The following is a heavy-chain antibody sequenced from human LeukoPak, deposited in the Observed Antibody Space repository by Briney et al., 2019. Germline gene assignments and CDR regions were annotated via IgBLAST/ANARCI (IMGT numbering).Heavy chain of an antibody. J-gene: IGHJ3*02. CDR2: ISAYNGNT. CDR1: GYTFTSYG. Sequence: ASVKVSRKASGYTFTSYGISWVRQAPGQGLEWMGWISAYNGNTNYAQKLQGRVTMTTDTSTSTAYIELRSLRSDDTAVYCCARDFRVIAAAGRCAFDIWGQGTMVTVSS. CDR3: ARDFRVIAAAGRCAFDI. D-gene: IGHD6-13*01. V-gene: IGHV1-18*01.